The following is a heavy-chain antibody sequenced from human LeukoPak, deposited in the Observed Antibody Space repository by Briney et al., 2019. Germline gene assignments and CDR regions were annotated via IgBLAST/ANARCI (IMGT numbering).Heavy chain of an antibody. V-gene: IGHV3-7*01. Sequence: GGSLRLSCAASGFTFSSYWMSWVRQAPGQGLEWVATAKQDGSEKYYVDSVKGRFTSSRDNAKNSLYLQMNSLRAEDTAVYYCARLAYCGGDCFSGLNPFDYWGQGALVTVSS. CDR1: GFTFSSYW. D-gene: IGHD2-21*01. CDR3: ARLAYCGGDCFSGLNPFDY. CDR2: AKQDGSEK. J-gene: IGHJ4*02.